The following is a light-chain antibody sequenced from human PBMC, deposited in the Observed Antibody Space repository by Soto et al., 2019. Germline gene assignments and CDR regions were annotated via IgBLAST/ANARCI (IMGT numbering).Light chain of an antibody. CDR2: AAS. CDR3: QQADTFPIT. V-gene: IGKV1D-12*01. J-gene: IGKJ5*01. Sequence: DIQITHSPSSLSASVGDRVTISCQASQGISSSLAWYQQKPGKAPKLLIYAASILQSWVPSMFSGSGFGTDFTLTISSLQPEDSAIYYCQQADTFPITFGQGTRLEIK. CDR1: QGISSS.